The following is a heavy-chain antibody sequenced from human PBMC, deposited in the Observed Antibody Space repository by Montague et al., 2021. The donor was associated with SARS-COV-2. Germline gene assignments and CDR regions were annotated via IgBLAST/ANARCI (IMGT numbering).Heavy chain of an antibody. CDR1: GDSMTSALYY. CDR3: ARKDIALGYGVDA. Sequence: TLSLTCSVSGDSMTSALYYWSWIRLRPGKGLEWIAYINSSGRTNYNSSLRSRLSISLDASDSQFSLKLSSVTAADTAVYYCARKDIALGYGVDAWGQGTTVIVSS. CDR2: INSSGRT. V-gene: IGHV4-31*03. D-gene: IGHD5-12*01. J-gene: IGHJ6*02.